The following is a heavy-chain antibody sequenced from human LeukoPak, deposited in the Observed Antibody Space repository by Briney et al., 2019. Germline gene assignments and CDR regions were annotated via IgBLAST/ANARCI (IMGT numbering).Heavy chain of an antibody. CDR3: ARDRPSRETAMVTYYYYYMDV. D-gene: IGHD5-18*01. V-gene: IGHV3-74*01. CDR1: GFTFSTYA. Sequence: GGSLRLSCAASGFTFSTYAMTWVRQAPGKGLVWVSRINSDGSSTSYADSVKGRFTISRDNAKNTLYLQMNSLRAEDTAVYYCARDRPSRETAMVTYYYYYMDVWGKGTTVTVSS. J-gene: IGHJ6*03. CDR2: INSDGSST.